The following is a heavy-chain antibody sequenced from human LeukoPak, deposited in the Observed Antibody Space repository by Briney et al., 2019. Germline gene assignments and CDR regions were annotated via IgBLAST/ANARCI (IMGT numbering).Heavy chain of an antibody. D-gene: IGHD5-18*01. CDR1: GGSIINSISY. Sequence: SETLFLTCTVSGGSIINSISYWGWIRQPPGKGLEWIGSIYYSGTTYYNPSLKSRVTMSVDTSKNQFSLKLNSVTAADTAVYYCSRDKGYSYGYPCDYWGQGTLVTVSS. V-gene: IGHV4-39*07. CDR2: IYYSGTT. CDR3: SRDKGYSYGYPCDY. J-gene: IGHJ4*02.